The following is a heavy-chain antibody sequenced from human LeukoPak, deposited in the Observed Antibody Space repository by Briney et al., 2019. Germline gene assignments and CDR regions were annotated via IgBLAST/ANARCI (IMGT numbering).Heavy chain of an antibody. CDR1: GGSISSGSYY. CDR2: IYTSGST. J-gene: IGHJ6*03. V-gene: IGHV4-61*02. Sequence: PSETLSLTCTVSGGSISSGSYYWSWIRQPAGKGLEWIGRIYTSGSTNYNPSLKSRVTISVDTSKNQFSLKLSSVTAADTAVYYCARDEEGYSSSWPYYYYYYMDVWGKGTTVTISS. D-gene: IGHD6-13*01. CDR3: ARDEEGYSSSWPYYYYYYMDV.